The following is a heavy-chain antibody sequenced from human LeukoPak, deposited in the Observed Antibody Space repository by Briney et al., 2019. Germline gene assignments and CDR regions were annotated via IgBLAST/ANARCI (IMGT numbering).Heavy chain of an antibody. CDR1: GYTFTSYG. CDR2: ISAYNGNT. Sequence: ASVKVSCKASGYTFTSYGISWVRQAPGQGLEWMGWISAYNGNTNYAQKLQGRVTMTTDTSTSTAYMELGSLRSDDTAVYYCARDFEPGAAAGSINWFDPWGQGTLATVSS. D-gene: IGHD6-13*01. J-gene: IGHJ5*02. CDR3: ARDFEPGAAAGSINWFDP. V-gene: IGHV1-18*01.